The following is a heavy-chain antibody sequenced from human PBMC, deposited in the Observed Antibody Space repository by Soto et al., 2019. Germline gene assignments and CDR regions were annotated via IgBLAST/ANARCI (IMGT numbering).Heavy chain of an antibody. J-gene: IGHJ6*03. Sequence: GGSLRLSCAASGFTFSSYSMNWVRQAPGKGLEWVSSISSSSSYIYYADSVKGRFTISRDNAKNSLYLQMNSLRAEDTAVYYCARTARKQHAAVKTIPLYYYYYMDVWGKGTTVTVSS. V-gene: IGHV3-21*01. CDR3: ARTARKQHAAVKTIPLYYYYYMDV. D-gene: IGHD6-13*01. CDR2: ISSSSSYI. CDR1: GFTFSSYS.